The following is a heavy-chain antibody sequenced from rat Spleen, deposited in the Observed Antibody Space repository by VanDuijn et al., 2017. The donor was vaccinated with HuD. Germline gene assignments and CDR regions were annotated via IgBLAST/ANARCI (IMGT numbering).Heavy chain of an antibody. V-gene: IGHV5-25*01. D-gene: IGHD1-6*01. CDR2: ISTSGGST. CDR3: ARQDVYYGLDNWFAY. CDR1: GFTFSNYD. Sequence: EVQLVESGGGLVQPGRSLKLSCAASGFTFSNYDMAWVRQAPTKGLEWVASISTSGGSTYYRDSVKGRFTVSRDNAKSTLYLQMDSLRSEDTATYYCARQDVYYGLDNWFAYWGQGTLVTVSS. J-gene: IGHJ3*01.